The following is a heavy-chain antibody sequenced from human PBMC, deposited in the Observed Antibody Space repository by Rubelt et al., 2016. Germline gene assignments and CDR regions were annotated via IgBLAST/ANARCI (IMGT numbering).Heavy chain of an antibody. CDR3: TTGHAAARHDGY. CDR2: IKDKNGGGTP. CDR1: GFTFSRAW. D-gene: IGHD6-13*01. Sequence: EVQLVESGGGLVKPGGSLRLSCAASGFTFSRAWMNWVRQAPGKGLEWVGRIKDKNGGGTPDYAAPVKGRFTISRDDSKRTLYLEMNSLITEDTALYYCTTGHAAARHDGYWGQGTLVTVSS. J-gene: IGHJ4*02. V-gene: IGHV3-15*01.